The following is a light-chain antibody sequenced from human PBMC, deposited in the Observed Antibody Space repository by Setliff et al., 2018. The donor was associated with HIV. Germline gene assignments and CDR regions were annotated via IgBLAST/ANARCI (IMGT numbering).Light chain of an antibody. V-gene: IGLV2-8*01. CDR2: EVS. Sequence: QSVLAQPPSASGSPGQSVTISCTGTSNDVGYYNRVSWYQQYPGKAPKVMIYEVSKRPSGVPDRFSGSKSGNTASLTVSGLQAEDEADYYCSSYTSSSIVVFGGGTKVTV. J-gene: IGLJ2*01. CDR1: SNDVGYYNR. CDR3: SSYTSSSIVV.